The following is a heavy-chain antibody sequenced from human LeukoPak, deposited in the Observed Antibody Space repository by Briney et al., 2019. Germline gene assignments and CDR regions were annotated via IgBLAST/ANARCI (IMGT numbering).Heavy chain of an antibody. CDR1: GFTFDDYA. Sequence: GGSLRLSCAASGFTFDDYAMHWVRQAPGKGLEWVSGISWNSGSIGYADSVKGRFTISRDNAKNSLYLQMNSLRAEDTALYYCAKDTDIVATILFDYWSQGILVTVSS. J-gene: IGHJ4*02. CDR3: AKDTDIVATILFDY. V-gene: IGHV3-9*01. D-gene: IGHD5-12*01. CDR2: ISWNSGSI.